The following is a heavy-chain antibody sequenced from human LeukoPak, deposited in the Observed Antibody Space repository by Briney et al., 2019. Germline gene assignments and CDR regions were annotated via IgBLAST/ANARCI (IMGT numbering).Heavy chain of an antibody. CDR2: IYPGDSDT. CDR1: GYSFTSYW. V-gene: IGHV5-51*01. Sequence: GESLKISCKGSGYSFTSYWIGWVRQMPGKGLEWMGIIYPGDSDTRYSPSFQGQVTISADKSISTAYLQRSSLKASDTAMYYCARHVVLRYFDWLSYTDHNWFDPWGQGTLVTVSS. D-gene: IGHD3-9*01. CDR3: ARHVVLRYFDWLSYTDHNWFDP. J-gene: IGHJ5*02.